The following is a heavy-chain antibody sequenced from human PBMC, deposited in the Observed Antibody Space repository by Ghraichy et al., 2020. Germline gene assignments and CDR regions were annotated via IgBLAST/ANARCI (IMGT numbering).Heavy chain of an antibody. CDR1: GFTFSDYY. J-gene: IGHJ6*02. CDR3: ARDPWSGYYNNYYYGMDV. V-gene: IGHV3-11*01. D-gene: IGHD3-3*01. Sequence: GSLRLSCAASGFTFSDYYMYWIRQSPGKGLEWVSYISSSGGTIYYADSVKGRFTISRDNAKNSLYLQMHSLRAEDTAVSYCARDPWSGYYNNYYYGMDVWGQGTTVTVSS. CDR2: ISSSGGTI.